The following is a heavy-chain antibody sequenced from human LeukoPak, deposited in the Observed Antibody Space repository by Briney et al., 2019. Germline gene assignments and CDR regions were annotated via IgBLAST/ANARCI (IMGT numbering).Heavy chain of an antibody. V-gene: IGHV3-66*01. CDR1: GFTITDSY. D-gene: IGHD2-2*01. Sequence: GGSLRLSCAVSGFTITDSYITWFRQAPGKGLEWVSVVYTGGSANYADAVKGRFTVSRDISKNTLYLQMNSLRPEDTAVYYCARDRGWASPAWGQGTLVTVSS. CDR3: ARDRGWASPA. J-gene: IGHJ5*02. CDR2: VYTGGSA.